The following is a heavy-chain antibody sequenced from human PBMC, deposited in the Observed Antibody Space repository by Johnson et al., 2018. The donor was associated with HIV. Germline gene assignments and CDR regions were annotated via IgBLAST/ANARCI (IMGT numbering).Heavy chain of an antibody. V-gene: IGHV3-33*08. CDR3: ARDASYGDYAFDI. D-gene: IGHD4-17*01. J-gene: IGHJ3*02. CDR2: IWYDGSNK. Sequence: QMLLVESGGGVVQPGRSLRLSCAASGFTFSSYGMHWVRQAPGKGLEWVAVIWYDGSNKYYADSVKGRFTISRDNSKNTLYLQMNSLRAEDTAVYYCARDASYGDYAFDIWGQGTMVTVSS. CDR1: GFTFSSYG.